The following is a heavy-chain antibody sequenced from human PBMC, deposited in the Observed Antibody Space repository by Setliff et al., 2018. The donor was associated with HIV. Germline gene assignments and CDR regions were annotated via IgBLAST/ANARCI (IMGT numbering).Heavy chain of an antibody. J-gene: IGHJ4*02. Sequence: ASVKVSCKASGYTFINYGISWVRQAPGQGLERMGWISAYNGNTNYAQQLQGRVTMTTDTSTSTAYMELRSLRSDDTAVYYCARDGYYYDGSAYSTFDYWGQGTLVTVSS. CDR3: ARDGYYYDGSAYSTFDY. V-gene: IGHV1-18*01. CDR2: ISAYNGNT. D-gene: IGHD3-22*01. CDR1: GYTFINYG.